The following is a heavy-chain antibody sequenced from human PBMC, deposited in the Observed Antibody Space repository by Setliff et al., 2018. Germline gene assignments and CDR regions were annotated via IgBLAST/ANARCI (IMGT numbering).Heavy chain of an antibody. J-gene: IGHJ4*02. D-gene: IGHD3-9*01. CDR3: AHSTTFDLHHDY. CDR1: GGSVSTFY. CDR2: IFTSGST. Sequence: SETLSLTCRVSGGSVSTFYWTWIRQPPGKGLEWIGYIFTSGSTQYNPSLKRRATIPRDTSSNQFSLKLFSVTAADTAAYYCAHSTTFDLHHDYWGQGALVTVSS. V-gene: IGHV4-4*09.